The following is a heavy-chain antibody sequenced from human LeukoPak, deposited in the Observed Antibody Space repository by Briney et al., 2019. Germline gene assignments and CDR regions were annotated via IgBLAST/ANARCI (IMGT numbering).Heavy chain of an antibody. CDR2: MNPNSGGT. Sequence: ASVKVSCKASGYTFTSYDINWVRQATGQGLEWMGWMNPNSGGTNYAQKFQGGVTMTRDTSISTAYMELSRLRSDDTAVYYCARVIAAAADPFDYWGQGTLVTVSS. D-gene: IGHD6-13*01. J-gene: IGHJ4*02. CDR3: ARVIAAAADPFDY. V-gene: IGHV1-2*02. CDR1: GYTFTSYD.